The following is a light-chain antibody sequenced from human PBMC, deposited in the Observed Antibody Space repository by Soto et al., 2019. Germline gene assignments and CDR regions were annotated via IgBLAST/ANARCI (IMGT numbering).Light chain of an antibody. V-gene: IGLV2-14*03. CDR3: SSYTGSSTPVV. J-gene: IGLJ2*01. CDR1: SSDVGGYNY. Sequence: QSALTQPASVSGSPGQSITISCTGTSSDVGGYNYVSWYQHHPGKAPKLIIYDVSNRPSGVSNRFSCSKSGNTASLTISGLQAEDEAEYYCSSYTGSSTPVVFGGGTKLTVL. CDR2: DVS.